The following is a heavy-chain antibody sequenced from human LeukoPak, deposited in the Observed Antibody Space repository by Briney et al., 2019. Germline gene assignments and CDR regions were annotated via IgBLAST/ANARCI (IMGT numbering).Heavy chain of an antibody. V-gene: IGHV3-66*01. CDR1: GFTVSSNY. CDR2: IYSGGST. Sequence: GGSLRLSCAASGFTVSSNYMSWVRQAPGKGLEWVSVIYSGGSTYYADSVKGRFTISRDNSKNTLYLQMNSLRAEDTAVYYCAREDMTTVTATSQYWGQGTLVTVSS. CDR3: AREDMTTVTATSQY. D-gene: IGHD4-17*01. J-gene: IGHJ4*02.